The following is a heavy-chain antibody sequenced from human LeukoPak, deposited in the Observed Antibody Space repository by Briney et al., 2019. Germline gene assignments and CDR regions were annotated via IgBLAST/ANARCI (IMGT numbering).Heavy chain of an antibody. V-gene: IGHV1-69*04. D-gene: IGHD2-2*01. CDR2: IIPIFGIA. J-gene: IGHJ5*02. Sequence: SVKASCKASGGTLSSYAISWVRQAPGQGLEWMGRIIPIFGIANYAQKFQGRVTITADKSTSTAYMELSSLRSEDTAVYYCARGCSSTSCYDLTWWFDPWGQGTLVTVSS. CDR1: GGTLSSYA. CDR3: ARGCSSTSCYDLTWWFDP.